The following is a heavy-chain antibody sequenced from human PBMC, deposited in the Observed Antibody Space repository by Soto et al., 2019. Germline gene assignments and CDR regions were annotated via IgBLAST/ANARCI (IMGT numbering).Heavy chain of an antibody. V-gene: IGHV1-69*13. Sequence: SVKVSCKASGGTFSSYAISWVRQAPGQGLEWMGGIIPIFGTANYAQKFQGRVTITADESTSTAYMELSSLRSEDTAVYYCASRVVATENLYYYYYGMDVWGQGTTATVSS. CDR2: IIPIFGTA. D-gene: IGHD5-12*01. J-gene: IGHJ6*02. CDR1: GGTFSSYA. CDR3: ASRVVATENLYYYYYGMDV.